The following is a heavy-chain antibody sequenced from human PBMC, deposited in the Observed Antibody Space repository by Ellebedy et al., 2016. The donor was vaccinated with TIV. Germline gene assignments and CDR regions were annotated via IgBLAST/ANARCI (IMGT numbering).Heavy chain of an antibody. CDR2: INPSGGSA. V-gene: IGHV1-46*04. J-gene: IGHJ4*02. CDR3: ARDLRGNDDY. D-gene: IGHD1-1*01. CDR1: GYTFTSYY. Sequence: ASVKVSCKASGYTFTSYYMHWVRQAPGQGLEWMGIINPSGGSATYAQKLQGRVTLTRETSASTVYMEMSSLRSEDTAVYYCARDLRGNDDYWGQGTLVTVSS.